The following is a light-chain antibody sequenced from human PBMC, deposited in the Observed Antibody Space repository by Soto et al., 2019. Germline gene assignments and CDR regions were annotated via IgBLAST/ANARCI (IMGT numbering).Light chain of an antibody. J-gene: IGKJ2*01. CDR1: QSVTRSY. CDR2: SAS. Sequence: ENVLTQSPGTLSLSQGERATLSCRASQSVTRSYLAWYQQKPGQAPRLIIYSASSRATGVPDRFSGSGSATDFTLTISRVEPEDIAVYYCQQYGSSRKTFGQGTKLDIK. V-gene: IGKV3-20*01. CDR3: QQYGSSRKT.